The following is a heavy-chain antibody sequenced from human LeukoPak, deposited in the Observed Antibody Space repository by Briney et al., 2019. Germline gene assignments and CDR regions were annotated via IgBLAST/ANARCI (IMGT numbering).Heavy chain of an antibody. CDR2: IGGDGIA. CDR1: GFTFADHP. CDR3: AKDRANWAIDD. D-gene: IGHD3-16*01. Sequence: GGSLRLSCVASGFTFADHPMNWVRQAPGKGLEWISYIGGDGIAFYADSVKGRFTASKDDARKSMYLQMNSLRVEDTAVYYCAKDRANWAIDDWGQGTQVTVSS. J-gene: IGHJ4*02. V-gene: IGHV3-69-1*01.